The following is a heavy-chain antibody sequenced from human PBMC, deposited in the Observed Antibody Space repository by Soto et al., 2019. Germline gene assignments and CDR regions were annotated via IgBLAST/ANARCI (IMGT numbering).Heavy chain of an antibody. V-gene: IGHV5-10-1*01. Sequence: GESLKISCKGSGYSFTSYWISWVRQMPGKGLEWMGRIDPSDSYTNYSPSFQGHVTISADKSISTAYLQWSSLKASDTAMYYCARHTGGYCSGGSCPDYGMDVWGQGTTVTVSS. D-gene: IGHD2-15*01. CDR1: GYSFTSYW. CDR2: IDPSDSYT. CDR3: ARHTGGYCSGGSCPDYGMDV. J-gene: IGHJ6*02.